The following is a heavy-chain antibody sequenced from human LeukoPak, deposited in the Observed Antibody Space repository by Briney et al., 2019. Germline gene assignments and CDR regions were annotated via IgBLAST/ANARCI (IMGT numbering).Heavy chain of an antibody. V-gene: IGHV3-7*01. CDR1: GFTFSSYW. J-gene: IGHJ4*02. Sequence: GGSLRLSCAASGFTFSSYWMSWVRQAPGKGLEGVANIKQDGSEKYYVDSVKGRFTISRDNAKNSLYLQMNSLRAEDTAVYYCARDGGYSYGENVGIDYWGQGTLVTVSS. CDR2: IKQDGSEK. D-gene: IGHD5-18*01. CDR3: ARDGGYSYGENVGIDY.